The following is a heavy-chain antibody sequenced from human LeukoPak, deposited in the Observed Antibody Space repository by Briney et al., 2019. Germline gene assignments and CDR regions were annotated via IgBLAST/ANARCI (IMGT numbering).Heavy chain of an antibody. Sequence: GGAPRLSCAASGFTFSNAWMSWGRQAPGEGLGLVGRFKSKTDGGTTDYAAPVKGRFTISRDDSKNTLYLQMNSLKTEDTAVYYCTVWAYYDSSGYQYWGQGTLVTVSS. CDR3: TVWAYYDSSGYQY. J-gene: IGHJ4*02. CDR2: FKSKTDGGTT. D-gene: IGHD3-22*01. CDR1: GFTFSNAW. V-gene: IGHV3-15*01.